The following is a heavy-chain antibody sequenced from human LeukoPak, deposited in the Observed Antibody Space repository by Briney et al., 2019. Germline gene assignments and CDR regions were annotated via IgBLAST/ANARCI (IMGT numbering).Heavy chain of an antibody. Sequence: ASVKVSCKASGYTFTSYGISWVRQAPGQGLEWMGWISAYNGNTNYAQKLQGRVTMTTDTSTSTAYMELRSLRSDDTAVYYCVWLGELLSAYYFDYWGQGTLVTVSS. D-gene: IGHD3-10*01. CDR2: ISAYNGNT. V-gene: IGHV1-18*01. J-gene: IGHJ4*02. CDR3: VWLGELLSAYYFDY. CDR1: GYTFTSYG.